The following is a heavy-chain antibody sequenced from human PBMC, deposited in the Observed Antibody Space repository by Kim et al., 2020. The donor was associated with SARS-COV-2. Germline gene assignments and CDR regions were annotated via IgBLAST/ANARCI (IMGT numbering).Heavy chain of an antibody. CDR1: GFTFSSYS. Sequence: GGSLRLSCAASGFTFSSYSMNWVRQAPGKGLEWVSSISSSSSYIYYADSVKGRFTISRDNAKNSLYLQMNSLRAEDTAVYYCGRMLGVMVRGVIISPGFDPWGQGTLVTVSS. V-gene: IGHV3-21*01. J-gene: IGHJ5*02. D-gene: IGHD3-10*01. CDR2: ISSSSSYI. CDR3: GRMLGVMVRGVIISPGFDP.